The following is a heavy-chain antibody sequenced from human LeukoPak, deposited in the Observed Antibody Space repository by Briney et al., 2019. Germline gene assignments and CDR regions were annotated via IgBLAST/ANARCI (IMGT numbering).Heavy chain of an antibody. J-gene: IGHJ6*03. CDR3: ARRKRGYYYYMDV. D-gene: IGHD1-14*01. Sequence: SSETLSLTCAVYGGSFIGFHWNWIRQPPGKGLEWIGDINHSGSTNYNPSLKSRVTISVDTSKNQFSLKLSSVTAADTAVYYCARRKRGYYYYMDVWGKGTTVTISS. CDR1: GGSFIGFH. CDR2: INHSGST. V-gene: IGHV4-34*01.